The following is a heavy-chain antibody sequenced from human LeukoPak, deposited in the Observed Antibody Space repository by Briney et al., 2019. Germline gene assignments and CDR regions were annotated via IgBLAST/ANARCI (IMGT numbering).Heavy chain of an antibody. CDR2: ISSSSSTI. Sequence: GGSLRLSCAASGFTFSSYSMNRVRQAPGKGLEWVSYISSSSSTIYYADSVKGRFTISRDNAKNSLYLQMNSLRAEDTAVYYCARDHCSSTSCYFVSDYWGQGTLVTVSS. CDR3: ARDHCSSTSCYFVSDY. V-gene: IGHV3-48*01. J-gene: IGHJ4*02. D-gene: IGHD2-2*01. CDR1: GFTFSSYS.